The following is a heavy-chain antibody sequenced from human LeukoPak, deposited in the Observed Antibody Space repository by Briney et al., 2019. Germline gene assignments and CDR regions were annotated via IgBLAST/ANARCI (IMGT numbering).Heavy chain of an antibody. Sequence: PGGSLRLSCSASEFTFSTYNMKWVRQAPGRGLEWVSYISSRGTTIYYADSVRGRITISRDNAKKSLFLQMNNLRAEDTAVYYCVRDYYGLGTYYNAYYGMDVWGQGTTVTVSS. J-gene: IGHJ6*02. V-gene: IGHV3-48*03. CDR1: EFTFSTYN. CDR3: VRDYYGLGTYYNAYYGMDV. CDR2: ISSRGTTI. D-gene: IGHD3-10*01.